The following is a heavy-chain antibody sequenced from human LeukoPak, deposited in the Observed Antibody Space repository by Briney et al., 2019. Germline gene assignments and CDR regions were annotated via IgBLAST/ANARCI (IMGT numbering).Heavy chain of an antibody. J-gene: IGHJ3*02. D-gene: IGHD3-22*01. Sequence: HPGGSLRLSCAASGFTFDDYAMHWVRQAPGKGLEWVSGISWNSGSIGYADSVKGRFTISRDNAKNSLYLQMNSLRAEDTALYYCAKDMGITMIVSLAFDIWGQGTMVTVSS. CDR3: AKDMGITMIVSLAFDI. CDR2: ISWNSGSI. V-gene: IGHV3-9*01. CDR1: GFTFDDYA.